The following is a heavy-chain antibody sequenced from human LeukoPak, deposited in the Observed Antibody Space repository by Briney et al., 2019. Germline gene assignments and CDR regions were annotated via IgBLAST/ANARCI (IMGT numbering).Heavy chain of an antibody. CDR2: ISSSSSYI. CDR1: GFTFSSYS. Sequence: GGSPRLSCAASGFTFSSYSMNWVRQAPGKGLEWVSSISSSSSYIYYADSVKGRFTISRDNAKNSLYLQMNSLRAEDTAVYYCARSIGDYGFDYWGQGTLVTVSS. J-gene: IGHJ4*02. CDR3: ARSIGDYGFDY. D-gene: IGHD4-17*01. V-gene: IGHV3-21*01.